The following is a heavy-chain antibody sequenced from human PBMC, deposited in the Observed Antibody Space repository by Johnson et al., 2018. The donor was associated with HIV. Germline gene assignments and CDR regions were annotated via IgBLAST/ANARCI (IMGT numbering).Heavy chain of an antibody. V-gene: IGHV3-30*18. J-gene: IGHJ3*02. CDR3: AKDVSVVTPSGSFDI. Sequence: QVQLVESGGGVVQPGRSLRLSCAASGFTFSSYGMHWVRQAPGKGLEWVAVISYDGSNKYYADSVKGRFTISRDNSKNTLYLQMNSLRAEDTAVYYCAKDVSVVTPSGSFDIWGQGTRVTVSS. CDR1: GFTFSSYG. D-gene: IGHD4-23*01. CDR2: ISYDGSNK.